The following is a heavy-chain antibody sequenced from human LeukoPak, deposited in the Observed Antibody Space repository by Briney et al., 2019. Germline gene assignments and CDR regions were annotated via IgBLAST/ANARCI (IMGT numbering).Heavy chain of an antibody. V-gene: IGHV3-30*03. CDR1: GFIFNGYS. Sequence: GRSLRLSCAAFGFIFNGYSMHWIRQAPGKGLEWVAVISYDGSNAYYEDSVKGRFTISRDNSKYTVDLQMNSLRPEDTAVYYCAAEGSLYYYDFWGKGTLVTVSS. CDR3: AAEGSLYYYDF. CDR2: ISYDGSNA. D-gene: IGHD2-8*01. J-gene: IGHJ4*02.